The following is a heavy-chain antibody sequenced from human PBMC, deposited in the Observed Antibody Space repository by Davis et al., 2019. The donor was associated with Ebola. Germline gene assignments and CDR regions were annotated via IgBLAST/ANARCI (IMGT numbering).Heavy chain of an antibody. J-gene: IGHJ4*02. CDR2: IYSGGST. CDR1: GFTVSSNY. D-gene: IGHD3-22*01. CDR3: VKDHSMIVVVLFDY. Sequence: PGGSLRLSCAASGFTVSSNYMSWVRQAPGKGLEWVSVIYSGGSTYYADSVKGRFTISRDNSKNTLYLQMNSLRAEDTAIYYCVKDHSMIVVVLFDYWGQGTLVTVSS. V-gene: IGHV3-53*01.